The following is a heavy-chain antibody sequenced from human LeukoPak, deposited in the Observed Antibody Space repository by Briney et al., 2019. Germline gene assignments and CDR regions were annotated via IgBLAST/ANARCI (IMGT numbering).Heavy chain of an antibody. V-gene: IGHV4-59*11. CDR2: VSYTGSP. D-gene: IGHD3-3*01. Sequence: ASETLSLTCTVSGASITSRFWTWIQQTPGKGLEWIGYVSYTGSPRYNPSLESRVTISLDTSKSQFTLRLTSMTAADTAIYYCASDFTQGGGLLEDWGPGTLVAVSS. CDR1: GASITSRF. CDR3: ASDFTQGGGLLED. J-gene: IGHJ4*02.